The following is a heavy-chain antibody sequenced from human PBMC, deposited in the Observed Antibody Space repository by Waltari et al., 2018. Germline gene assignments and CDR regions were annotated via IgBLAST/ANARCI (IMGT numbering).Heavy chain of an antibody. CDR1: GGSFSGYY. J-gene: IGHJ2*01. Sequence: QVQLQQWGAGLLKPSETLSLTCAVYGGSFSGYYWSWIRQPPGKGMEWIGEINHSGSTNYHPSLKSRVTISVDTSKNQFSLKLSSVTAADTAVYYCARNRRYCTNGVCYRNWYFDLWGRGTLVTVSS. CDR2: INHSGST. D-gene: IGHD2-8*01. CDR3: ARNRRYCTNGVCYRNWYFDL. V-gene: IGHV4-34*01.